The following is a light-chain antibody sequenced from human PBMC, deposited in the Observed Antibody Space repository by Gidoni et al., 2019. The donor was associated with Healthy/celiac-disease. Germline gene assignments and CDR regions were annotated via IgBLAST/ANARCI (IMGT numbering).Light chain of an antibody. Sequence: EIVLTQSPATLSLSPGERATLSCRASQSVSSSYLAWYQQKPGQAPRLLIYGASSRATGIPDRFSGSGSGTDFTLTISRLEPEDFAVYYCQQYGSSLLITFXQXTRLEIK. CDR3: QQYGSSLLIT. CDR1: QSVSSSY. J-gene: IGKJ5*01. CDR2: GAS. V-gene: IGKV3-20*01.